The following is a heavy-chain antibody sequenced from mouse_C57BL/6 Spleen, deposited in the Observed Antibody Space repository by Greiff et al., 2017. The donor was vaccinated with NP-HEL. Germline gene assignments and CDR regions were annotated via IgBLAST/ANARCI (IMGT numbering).Heavy chain of an antibody. CDR3: AEEGFAY. CDR2: IYPGDGDT. CDR1: GYAFSSSW. Sequence: VKLQESGPELVKPGASVKISCKASGYAFSSSWMNWVKQRPGKGLEWIGRIYPGDGDTNYNGKFKGKATLTADKSSSTAYMQLSSLTSEDSAVYFCAEEGFAYWGQGTLVTVSA. V-gene: IGHV1-82*01. J-gene: IGHJ3*01.